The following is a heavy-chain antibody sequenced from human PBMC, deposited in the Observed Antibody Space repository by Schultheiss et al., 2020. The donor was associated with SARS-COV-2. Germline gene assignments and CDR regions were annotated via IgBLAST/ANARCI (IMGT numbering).Heavy chain of an antibody. D-gene: IGHD5-12*01. CDR1: GDSVSSSSDA. J-gene: IGHJ3*02. CDR2: TYYRSKWYY. Sequence: SQTLSLTCAISGDSVSSSSDAWNWIRQSPSRGLEWLGRTYYRSKWYYDYAVAVKSHITINPDTSKNQFSLQLNSVSPEDTAVYFCARAYDAYDYAFDIWGQGTMVTVSS. V-gene: IGHV6-1*01. CDR3: ARAYDAYDYAFDI.